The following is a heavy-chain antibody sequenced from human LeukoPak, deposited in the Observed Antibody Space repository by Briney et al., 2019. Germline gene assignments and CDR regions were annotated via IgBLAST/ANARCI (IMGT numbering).Heavy chain of an antibody. Sequence: GGSLRLSCAASGFTFSSYAMSWVRQAPGKGLEWVSTIGAGRDTHYADSVKGRFTISRDNAKNSVYLQMSGLTTEDTAVYYCTRLAAAGSGRWAPDYWGQGTLVTVSS. V-gene: IGHV3-21*06. J-gene: IGHJ4*02. CDR1: GFTFSSYA. CDR3: TRLAAAGSGRWAPDY. D-gene: IGHD1-14*01. CDR2: IGAGRDT.